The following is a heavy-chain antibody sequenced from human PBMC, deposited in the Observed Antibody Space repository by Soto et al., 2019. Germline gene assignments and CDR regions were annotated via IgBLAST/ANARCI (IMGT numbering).Heavy chain of an antibody. J-gene: IGHJ5*02. D-gene: IGHD3-10*01. CDR2: IYPSDSDT. CDR1: GYSFTTYW. CDR3: ARVKSMVRGVIAGFDP. Sequence: GESLKISCKASGYSFTTYWIGWVRQMPGKGLEWMGIIYPSDSDTRYSPSFQGQVTISADKSISTAYLQWSSLKASDTAMYYCARVKSMVRGVIAGFDPWGQGTLVTVSS. V-gene: IGHV5-51*01.